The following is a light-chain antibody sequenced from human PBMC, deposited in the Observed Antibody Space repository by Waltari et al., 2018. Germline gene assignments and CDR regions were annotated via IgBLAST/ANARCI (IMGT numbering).Light chain of an antibody. CDR3: CSYTTHSTYV. CDR2: DVN. CDR1: HSYLGTYHF. Sequence: QSALTQPASVSGSPGQSITISCTGTHSYLGTYHFVSWYRQHPDKAPELIIFDVNLRPSGVSDRFSGSKSGDTASLTISGLQAEDEADYYCCSYTTHSTYVFGSGTKVTVL. J-gene: IGLJ1*01. V-gene: IGLV2-14*03.